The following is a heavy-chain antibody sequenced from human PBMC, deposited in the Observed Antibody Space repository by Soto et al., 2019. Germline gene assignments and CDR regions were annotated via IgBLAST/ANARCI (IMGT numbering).Heavy chain of an antibody. J-gene: IGHJ6*02. CDR2: IYHSGST. D-gene: IGHD1-26*01. V-gene: IGHV4-59*12. CDR3: ARVSGSYYYGMDV. CDR1: GGSITPYY. Sequence: AETLSLTCTVSGGSITPYYWSWIRQPPGKGLEWIGYIYHSGSTNYNPSLKSRVTISVDKSKNQFSLKLSSVTAADTAVYYCARVSGSYYYGMDVWGQGTTVTVSS.